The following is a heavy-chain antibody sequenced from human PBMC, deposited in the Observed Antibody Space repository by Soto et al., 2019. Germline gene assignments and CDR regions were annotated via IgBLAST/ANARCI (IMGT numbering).Heavy chain of an antibody. CDR1: GYTFTNYY. CDR3: ARDLHGAFTTMLN. Sequence: QVHMVQSGAEVKKPGASVKISCKASGYTFTNYYIHWVRQAPGQGLEWLGIVNPSGYTSTLAQKFQCRLTMTSDTSPTTVYMELGSLTSEDTAVYYCARDLHGAFTTMLNWGHGTLVNVSS. J-gene: IGHJ4*01. V-gene: IGHV1-46*01. CDR2: VNPSGYTS. D-gene: IGHD5-18*01.